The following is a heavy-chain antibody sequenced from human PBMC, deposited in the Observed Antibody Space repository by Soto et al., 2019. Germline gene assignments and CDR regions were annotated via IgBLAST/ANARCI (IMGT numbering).Heavy chain of an antibody. CDR1: GFSLSTSGVG. D-gene: IGHD3-3*01. Sequence: SGPTLVNPTQTLTLTCTFSGFSLSTSGVGVGWIRQPPGKALEWLALIYWDDDKRYSPSLKSRLTIIKDTSKNQVVLTMTNMDPVDTATYYCAHTIPEIWSGYYSTFFDYWGQGTLVTVSS. V-gene: IGHV2-5*02. CDR3: AHTIPEIWSGYYSTFFDY. J-gene: IGHJ4*02. CDR2: IYWDDDK.